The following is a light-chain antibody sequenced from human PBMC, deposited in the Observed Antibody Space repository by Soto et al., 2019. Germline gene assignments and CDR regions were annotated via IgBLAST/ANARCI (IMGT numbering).Light chain of an antibody. Sequence: EIVLTQSAATLSLSPGEGDTLXCGASQSVSSNYAAWYQQKPGLAPRLLIYDASNRDTGITERFSGSGCGKDFNITISRLEPEDSAVYECQQYGSSRTFGQGTKVDIK. CDR3: QQYGSSRT. J-gene: IGKJ1*01. CDR2: DAS. V-gene: IGKV3D-20*01. CDR1: QSVSSNY.